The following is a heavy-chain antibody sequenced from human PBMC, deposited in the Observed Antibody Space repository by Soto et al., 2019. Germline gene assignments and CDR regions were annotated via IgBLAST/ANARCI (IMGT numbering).Heavy chain of an antibody. D-gene: IGHD3-10*01. V-gene: IGHV5-10-1*01. CDR2: IDPSDSYT. CDR3: ARPGRGDGYKPIVDY. CDR1: GYSFTSYW. J-gene: IGHJ4*02. Sequence: GESLKISCKGSGYSFTSYWISWVRQMPGKGLEWMGRIDPSDSYTNYSPSFQGHVTISADKSISTAYLQWSSLKASDTAMYYCARPGRGDGYKPIVDYWGQGTLVTVSS.